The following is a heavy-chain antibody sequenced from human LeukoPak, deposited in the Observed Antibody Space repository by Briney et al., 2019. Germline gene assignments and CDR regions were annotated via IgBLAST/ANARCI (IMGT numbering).Heavy chain of an antibody. D-gene: IGHD5-12*01. CDR1: GFTFSSYS. J-gene: IGHJ6*02. Sequence: GGSLRLSCAASGFTFSSYSMNWVRQAPGKGLEWVSYISSSSTIYYADSVKGRFTISRDNAKNSLYLQMNSLRAEDTAVYYCARVGGGYDSYYYGMDVWGQGTTVTVSS. CDR3: ARVGGGYDSYYYGMDV. CDR2: ISSSSTI. V-gene: IGHV3-48*04.